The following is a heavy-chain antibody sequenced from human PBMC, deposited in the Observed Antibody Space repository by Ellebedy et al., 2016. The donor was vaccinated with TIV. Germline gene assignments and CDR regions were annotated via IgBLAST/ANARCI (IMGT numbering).Heavy chain of an antibody. Sequence: GESLKISCAASGFSFRSYWMSWVRQAPGKGLEWVANIKQDGSEKYYVDSVEGRFAISRDNAKNSLYLQMSSLRTEDTAVYYCARDGSYGDYLYPMHAFEIWGQGTMVTVSS. CDR1: GFSFRSYW. CDR2: IKQDGSEK. V-gene: IGHV3-7*01. J-gene: IGHJ3*02. D-gene: IGHD4-17*01. CDR3: ARDGSYGDYLYPMHAFEI.